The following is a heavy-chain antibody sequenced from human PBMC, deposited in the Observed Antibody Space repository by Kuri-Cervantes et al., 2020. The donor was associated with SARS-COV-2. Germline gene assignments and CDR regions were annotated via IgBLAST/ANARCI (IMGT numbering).Heavy chain of an antibody. Sequence: GSLRLTCAVYGGSSSGYYWSWIRQPPGKGLEWIGEINHSGSTNYNPSLKSRVTISVDTSKNQFSLKLSSVTAADTAVYYCFSWFFGNWGQGTLVAVSS. CDR1: GGSSSGYY. J-gene: IGHJ4*02. V-gene: IGHV4-34*01. CDR2: INHSGST. D-gene: IGHD6-13*01. CDR3: FSWFFGN.